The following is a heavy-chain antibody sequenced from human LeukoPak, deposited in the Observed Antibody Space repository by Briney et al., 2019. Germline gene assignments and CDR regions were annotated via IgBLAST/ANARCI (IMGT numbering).Heavy chain of an antibody. CDR2: INPSGGST. Sequence: GASVKVSCKASGYTFTSYYMHWVRQAPGQGLEWMGIINPSGGSTSYAQKFQGRVTMTRDMSTSTVYMELSSLRSEDTAAYYCARGLMSNDYTHQTGDYWGQGTLVTVSS. V-gene: IGHV1-46*01. CDR1: GYTFTSYY. J-gene: IGHJ4*02. CDR3: ARGLMSNDYTHQTGDY. D-gene: IGHD4-11*01.